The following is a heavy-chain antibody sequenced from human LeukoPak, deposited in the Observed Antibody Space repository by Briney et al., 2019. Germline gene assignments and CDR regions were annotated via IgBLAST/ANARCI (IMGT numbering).Heavy chain of an antibody. Sequence: PSETLSLTCTVSGGSISSYYWSWIRQPAGKGLEWIGRIYTSGSTNYNPSLKSRVTMSVDTSKNQFSLKLSSVTAADTAVYYCARAEGYCSGGSCYWPFDYWGQGTLVTVSS. CDR3: ARAEGYCSGGSCYWPFDY. V-gene: IGHV4-4*07. CDR2: IYTSGST. CDR1: GGSISSYY. J-gene: IGHJ4*02. D-gene: IGHD2-15*01.